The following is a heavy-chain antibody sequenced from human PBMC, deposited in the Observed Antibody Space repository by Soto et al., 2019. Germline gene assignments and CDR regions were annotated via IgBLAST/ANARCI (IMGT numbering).Heavy chain of an antibody. V-gene: IGHV1-18*01. Sequence: ASVKVSCKASGYTFTSYGISWVRQAPGQGLEWMGWISAYNSNTNYAQKLQGRVTMTTDTSTSTAYMELRSLRSDDTAVYYCARDDEYYYDSSGYYPFDYWGQGTLVTVSS. CDR1: GYTFTSYG. CDR3: ARDDEYYYDSSGYYPFDY. D-gene: IGHD3-22*01. J-gene: IGHJ4*02. CDR2: ISAYNSNT.